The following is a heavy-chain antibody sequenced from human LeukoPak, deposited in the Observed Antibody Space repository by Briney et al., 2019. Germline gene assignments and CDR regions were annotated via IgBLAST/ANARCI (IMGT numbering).Heavy chain of an antibody. D-gene: IGHD2-15*01. Sequence: VASVKVSCKASGYTFTSYAMHWVRQAPGQRLEWMGWINAGNGNTKYSQKFQGRVTITRDTSASTAYMELSSLRSEDTAVYYCARGLGGVYCSGGSCYLGPSPLTPFDPWGQGTLVTVSS. J-gene: IGHJ5*02. CDR1: GYTFTSYA. V-gene: IGHV1-3*01. CDR3: ARGLGGVYCSGGSCYLGPSPLTPFDP. CDR2: INAGNGNT.